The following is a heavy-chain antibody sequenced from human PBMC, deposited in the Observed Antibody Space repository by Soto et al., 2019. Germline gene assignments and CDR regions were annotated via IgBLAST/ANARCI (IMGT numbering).Heavy chain of an antibody. CDR2: IYYSGST. CDR1: GGSISSYY. CDR3: ARERLWCSGGSCYSPREPEYYYGMDV. Sequence: SETLSLTCTVSGGSISSYYWSWIRQPPGKGLEWIGYIYYSGSTNYNPSLKSRVTISVDTSKNQFSLKLSSVTAADTAGYYCARERLWCSGGSCYSPREPEYYYGMDVWGQGTTVTVSS. J-gene: IGHJ6*02. V-gene: IGHV4-59*01. D-gene: IGHD2-15*01.